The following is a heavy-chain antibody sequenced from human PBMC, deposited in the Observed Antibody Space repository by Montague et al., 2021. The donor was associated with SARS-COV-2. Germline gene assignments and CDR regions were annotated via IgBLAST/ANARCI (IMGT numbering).Heavy chain of an antibody. V-gene: IGHV4-39*01. J-gene: IGHJ4*02. D-gene: IGHD4-23*01. CDR1: GGSVSSRSYY. CDR3: ARHGDYGGPRFDY. Sequence: SETLSLTCTVSGGSVSSRSYYWGWIRQPPGKGLEWIGSIYYSGSTHYNPSLESRVTISVDTSKNQFSLKLSSVTAADTAVYYCARHGDYGGPRFDYWGQGTLVSVSS. CDR2: IYYSGST.